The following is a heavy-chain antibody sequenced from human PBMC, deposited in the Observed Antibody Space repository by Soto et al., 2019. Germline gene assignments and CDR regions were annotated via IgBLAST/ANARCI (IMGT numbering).Heavy chain of an antibody. V-gene: IGHV3-23*01. CDR3: AKETRPTDF. CDR1: GFTFSNSA. J-gene: IGHJ4*02. CDR2: MTISGDST. Sequence: EVQLLESGGDLVKPGGSLRLSCAASGFTFSNSAMTWVRQAPGKGLEWVSSMTISGDSTYYADSVKGRFTISRDNSATTLYLQMNSLRPEDTAVYYCAKETRPTDFWGQGTLVTVSS.